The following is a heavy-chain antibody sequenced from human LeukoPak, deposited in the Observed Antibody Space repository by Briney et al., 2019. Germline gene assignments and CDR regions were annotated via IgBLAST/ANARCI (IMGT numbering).Heavy chain of an antibody. V-gene: IGHV1-18*04. J-gene: IGHJ5*02. CDR1: GYTFTSYY. D-gene: IGHD6-13*01. CDR3: ARSYGYSSSWYEFDP. Sequence: ASVKVSCKASGYTFTSYYMHWVRQAPGQGLEWMGWISAYNGNTNYAQKLQGRVTMTTDTSTSTAYMELRSLRSDDTAVYYCARSYGYSSSWYEFDPWGQGTLVTVSS. CDR2: ISAYNGNT.